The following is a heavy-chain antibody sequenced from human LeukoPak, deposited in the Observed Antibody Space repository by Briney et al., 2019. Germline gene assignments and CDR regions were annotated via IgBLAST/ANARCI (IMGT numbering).Heavy chain of an antibody. D-gene: IGHD2-21*01. CDR2: IFYTGNS. J-gene: IGHJ4*02. Sequence: PSETLSLTCTVSGVSISSSYWSWIRQPPGKGLEWIGYIFYTGNSNHNPSLKSRVSISLDTSKDQSSLKLSSVTAADTAVYYCARHRFASPLDSWGQGTLVTVSS. CDR3: ARHRFASPLDS. V-gene: IGHV4-59*08. CDR1: GVSISSSY.